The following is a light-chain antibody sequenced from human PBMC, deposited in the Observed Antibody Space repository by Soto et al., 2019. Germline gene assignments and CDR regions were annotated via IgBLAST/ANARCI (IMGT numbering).Light chain of an antibody. Sequence: IVMTQPPATLSVSPGESATLSCRASQNIYYNVAWYQHRPGQAPRLLIYRASTRATGVPARFSGSGSGTEFTLTISSLQSEDFTVYSCLQYHNLWAFGQGTKVDIK. CDR1: QNIYYN. J-gene: IGKJ1*01. V-gene: IGKV3-15*01. CDR2: RAS. CDR3: LQYHNLWA.